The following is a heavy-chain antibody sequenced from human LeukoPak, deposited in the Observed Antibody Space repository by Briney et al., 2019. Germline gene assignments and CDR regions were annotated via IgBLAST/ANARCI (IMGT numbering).Heavy chain of an antibody. CDR2: IKSKTDGGTT. J-gene: IGHJ6*02. CDR3: TTDRPRLALSIPGGATTFYYYYYGMDV. D-gene: IGHD1-26*01. Sequence: GGSLRLSCAASGFTFSNAWMSWVRQAPGKGLEWVGRIKSKTDGGTTDYAAPVKGRFTISRDDSKKTLYLKMNSLKTEDTAVYYCTTDRPRLALSIPGGATTFYYYYYGMDVWGQGATVTVSS. V-gene: IGHV3-15*01. CDR1: GFTFSNAW.